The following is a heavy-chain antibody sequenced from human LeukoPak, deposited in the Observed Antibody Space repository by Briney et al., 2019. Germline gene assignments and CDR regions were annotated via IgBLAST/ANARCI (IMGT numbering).Heavy chain of an antibody. Sequence: GGSLSLSCAASGFPFEDYAMHWVGQPPGKGLEWVSGISWNSGSIGYADSVKGRFTISRDNAKNSLYLQMNSLRAEDTALYYCAKDMNDILTGPFDYWGQGTLVTVSS. CDR2: ISWNSGSI. D-gene: IGHD3-9*01. J-gene: IGHJ4*02. CDR3: AKDMNDILTGPFDY. V-gene: IGHV3-9*01. CDR1: GFPFEDYA.